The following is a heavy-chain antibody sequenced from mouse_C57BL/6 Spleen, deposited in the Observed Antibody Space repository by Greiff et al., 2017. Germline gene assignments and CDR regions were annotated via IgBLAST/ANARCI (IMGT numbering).Heavy chain of an antibody. Sequence: VQLQESGPGLVKPSQSLSPTCSVTGYSITSGYYWNWIRQFPGNKLEWMGYISYDGSNNYNPSLKNRISITRDTSKNQFFLKLNSVTTEDTATYYCARGITTVVAYYFDYWGQGTTLTVSS. V-gene: IGHV3-6*01. D-gene: IGHD1-1*01. CDR2: ISYDGSN. CDR1: GYSITSGYY. J-gene: IGHJ2*01. CDR3: ARGITTVVAYYFDY.